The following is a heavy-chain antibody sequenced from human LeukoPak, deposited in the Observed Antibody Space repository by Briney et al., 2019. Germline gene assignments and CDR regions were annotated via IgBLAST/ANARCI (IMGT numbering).Heavy chain of an antibody. CDR2: IRSKANSYAT. V-gene: IGHV3-73*01. D-gene: IGHD5-24*01. J-gene: IGHJ4*02. CDR1: GFTFSGSA. Sequence: PGGSLKLSCAASGFTFSGSAMHWVRQASGKGLEWVGRIRSKANSYATAYAASVEGRFTISRDDSENTLYLQMKSLRAEDTAVYYCARGDGYNFFDYWGQGTLVTVSS. CDR3: ARGDGYNFFDY.